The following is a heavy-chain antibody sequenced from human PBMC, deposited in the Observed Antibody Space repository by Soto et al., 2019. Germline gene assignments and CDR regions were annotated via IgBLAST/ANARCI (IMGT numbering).Heavy chain of an antibody. CDR2: INHSGST. CDR3: ARGPVQLRYDLWSGVDDYGMDV. Sequence: VILSLTCAVYGGSFRGHPWRWIRPPSGKGLERIGEINHSGSTNYNPPLKRRLTISVETFKNQVSLKLSSVTAADTAMYYGARGPVQLRYDLWSGVDDYGMDVWGQGTTVTVSS. J-gene: IGHJ6*02. D-gene: IGHD3-3*01. CDR1: GGSFRGHP. V-gene: IGHV4-34*01.